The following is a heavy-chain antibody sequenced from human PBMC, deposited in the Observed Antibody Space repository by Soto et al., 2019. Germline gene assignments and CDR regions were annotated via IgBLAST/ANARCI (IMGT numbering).Heavy chain of an antibody. V-gene: IGHV5-51*01. J-gene: IGHJ4*02. CDR2: IYPGDSDT. CDR1: GYSFTSYW. D-gene: IGHD2-2*01. CDR3: ARPLGYCSSTICSPIDY. Sequence: PGESLKISCKGPGYSFTSYWIGWVRQMPGKGLEWMGIIYPGDSDTRCSPSFQGQVTISADKSISTAYLQWSSLKASDTAMYYCARPLGYCSSTICSPIDYWGQGTLVTVSS.